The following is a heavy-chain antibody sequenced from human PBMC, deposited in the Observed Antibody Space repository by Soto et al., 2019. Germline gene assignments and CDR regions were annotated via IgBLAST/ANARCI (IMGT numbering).Heavy chain of an antibody. J-gene: IGHJ4*02. CDR2: ISSSSSTI. CDR1: GFTFSSYS. V-gene: IGHV3-48*01. D-gene: IGHD1-26*01. Sequence: GGSLRLSCAASGFTFSSYSMNWVRQAPGKGLEWVSYISSSSSTIYYADSVTGRFTISRDNAKNSLYLQMNSLRAEDTAMYYCARDTNYWGQGTLVTVSS. CDR3: ARDTNY.